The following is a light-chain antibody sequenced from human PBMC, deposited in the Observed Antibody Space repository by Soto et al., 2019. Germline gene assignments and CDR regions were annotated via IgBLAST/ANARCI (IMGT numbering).Light chain of an antibody. V-gene: IGLV2-14*01. CDR3: SSYTTSNTPLYV. Sequence: HFVLTQPASVSGSPGQSITISCTGTSSDTAGYNYVSWYQQHPGKAPKLMIYEVSNRPSGVSNRFSGSQSGNTASLTISGLQAEDEANYYCSSYTTSNTPLYVFGTGTKVTVL. J-gene: IGLJ1*01. CDR2: EVS. CDR1: SSDTAGYNY.